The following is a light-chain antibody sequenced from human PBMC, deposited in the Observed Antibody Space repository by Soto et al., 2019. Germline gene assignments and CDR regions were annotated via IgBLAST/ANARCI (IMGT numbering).Light chain of an antibody. V-gene: IGKV3-20*01. Sequence: EIVLTQSPGTLSLCPGERATLSCRASQSISSSYIAWYQQRPGQAPRLLIFGASYRATGIPDRFSGSGSGRDFSLTISRLEPEDFAVCYCQQYSSSPPEFTFGPGTRVDSK. CDR1: QSISSSY. J-gene: IGKJ3*01. CDR3: QQYSSSPPEFT. CDR2: GAS.